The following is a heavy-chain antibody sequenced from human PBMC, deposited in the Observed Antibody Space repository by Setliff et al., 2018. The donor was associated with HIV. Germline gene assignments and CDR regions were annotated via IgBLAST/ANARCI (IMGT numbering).Heavy chain of an antibody. D-gene: IGHD3-22*01. CDR2: ISWNSGSI. CDR1: GFTFSSYA. V-gene: IGHV3-9*03. J-gene: IGHJ4*02. Sequence: GGSLRLSCAASGFTFSSYALSWVRQAPGKGLEWVSGISWNSGSIGYADSVKGRFTISRDNAKNTLYLQMNSLRAEDMALYYCAKGDSSGYYQGGFDYWGQGTLVTVSS. CDR3: AKGDSSGYYQGGFDY.